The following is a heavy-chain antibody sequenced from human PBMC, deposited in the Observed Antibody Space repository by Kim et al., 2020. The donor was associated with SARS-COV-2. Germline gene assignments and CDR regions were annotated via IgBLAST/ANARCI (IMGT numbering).Heavy chain of an antibody. CDR1: GFTFSSYW. Sequence: GGSLRLSCAASGFTFSSYWMSWVRQAPGKGLEWVANIKQDGSEKYYVDSVKGRFTISRDNAKNSLYLRMNSLRAEDTAVYYCARDLGYCSGGSCYSRWYFDLWGRGTLVTVSS. D-gene: IGHD2-15*01. V-gene: IGHV3-7*01. CDR2: IKQDGSEK. J-gene: IGHJ2*01. CDR3: ARDLGYCSGGSCYSRWYFDL.